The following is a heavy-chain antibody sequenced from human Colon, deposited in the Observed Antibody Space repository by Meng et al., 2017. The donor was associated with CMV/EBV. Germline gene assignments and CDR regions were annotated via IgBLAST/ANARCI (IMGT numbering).Heavy chain of an antibody. Sequence: ASVKVSCKPSGYTFIGFYMHWVRQAPGQGLEWMGWINPNSGGTNYAQKFQGRVTMTRDTSISTAYMELSRLRSDDTAVYYCARDPEQLVLYWYFDLWGRGTLVTVSS. D-gene: IGHD6-6*01. V-gene: IGHV1-2*02. CDR3: ARDPEQLVLYWYFDL. J-gene: IGHJ2*01. CDR2: INPNSGGT. CDR1: GYTFIGFY.